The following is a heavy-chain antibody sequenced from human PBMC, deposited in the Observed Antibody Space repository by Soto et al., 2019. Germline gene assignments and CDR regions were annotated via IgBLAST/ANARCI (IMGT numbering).Heavy chain of an antibody. D-gene: IGHD2-15*01. J-gene: IGHJ3*02. Sequence: QVQLQQWGAGLLKPSETLSLTCAVYGGSFSGYYWSWIRQPPGKGLEWIGEINHSGSTNYNPSLKSRVTISVDTSKNQFSLKLSSVTAADTAVYYCARLFPPPLDGIVVVVAAKQAFDIWGQGTMVTVSS. V-gene: IGHV4-34*01. CDR3: ARLFPPPLDGIVVVVAAKQAFDI. CDR1: GGSFSGYY. CDR2: INHSGST.